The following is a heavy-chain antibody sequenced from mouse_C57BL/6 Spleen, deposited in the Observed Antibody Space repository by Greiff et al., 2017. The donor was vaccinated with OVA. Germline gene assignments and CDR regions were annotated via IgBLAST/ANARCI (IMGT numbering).Heavy chain of an antibody. CDR1: GYTFTSYW. J-gene: IGHJ2*01. D-gene: IGHD2-1*01. CDR3: AGGGNLDY. CDR2: IDPSDSYT. Sequence: QVQLQQPGAELVRPGPSVKLSCKASGYTFTSYWMHWVKQRPGQGLEWIGVIDPSDSYTNYNQKFKGKATLTVDTSSSTAYMQLSSLTSEDSAVYYCAGGGNLDYWGQGTTLTVSS. V-gene: IGHV1-59*01.